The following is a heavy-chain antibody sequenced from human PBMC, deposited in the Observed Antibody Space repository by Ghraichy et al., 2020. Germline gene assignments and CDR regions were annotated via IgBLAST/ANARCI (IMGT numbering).Heavy chain of an antibody. D-gene: IGHD6-13*01. CDR3: ARAGRQQLVRHSLMDV. J-gene: IGHJ6*02. CDR2: TTHSGST. Sequence: SETLSLTCAVYGGSFSAYYWSWIRQPPGKGLEWIGETTHSGSTNYNPSLKSRVTISVDTSKNQFSLKLTSVTAADTAVYYCARAGRQQLVRHSLMDVWGQGTTITVSS. CDR1: GGSFSAYY. V-gene: IGHV4-34*01.